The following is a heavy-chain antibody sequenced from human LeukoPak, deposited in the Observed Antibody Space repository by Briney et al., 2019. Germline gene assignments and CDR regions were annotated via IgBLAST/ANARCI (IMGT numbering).Heavy chain of an antibody. CDR3: ATLAAGYSSSWYNSGLLDY. Sequence: PGGSLRLSCAASGLTFSSYSMNWVRQAPGKGLEWVSSISSSSSYIYYADSVKGRFTISRDNAKNSLYLQMNSLRAEDTAVYYCATLAAGYSSSWYNSGLLDYWGQGTLVTVSS. J-gene: IGHJ4*02. CDR2: ISSSSSYI. V-gene: IGHV3-21*01. CDR1: GLTFSSYS. D-gene: IGHD6-13*01.